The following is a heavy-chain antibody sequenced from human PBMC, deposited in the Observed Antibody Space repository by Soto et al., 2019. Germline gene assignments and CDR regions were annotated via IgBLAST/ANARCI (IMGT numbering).Heavy chain of an antibody. Sequence: EVQLVESGGDLVQPGGSLRLSCAASGFTFSGHWMHCVRQVPGKGLEWVSRINTDGGSSAYADSVKGRFTISRDNAKNTLYLQMKGLRAEDTAVYYCAREAGYCSRTSCYRRAFDTWGQGTTVTVSS. CDR1: GFTFSGHW. CDR2: INTDGGSS. CDR3: AREAGYCSRTSCYRRAFDT. V-gene: IGHV3-74*03. J-gene: IGHJ3*02. D-gene: IGHD2-2*01.